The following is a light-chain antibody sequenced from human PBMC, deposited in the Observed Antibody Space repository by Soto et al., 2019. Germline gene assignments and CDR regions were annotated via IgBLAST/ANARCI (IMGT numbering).Light chain of an antibody. CDR2: DVS. J-gene: IGKJ1*01. Sequence: EIVWTQSPGTLSLYPGERATLSCRSSQSVSSSYLAWYQQKPGQAPRLLIYDVSSRATGIPDRFSGSGSGTDFTLTISRLEPEDFAVYYCQQYGSSPTFGQGTKVEIK. CDR3: QQYGSSPT. CDR1: QSVSSSY. V-gene: IGKV3-20*01.